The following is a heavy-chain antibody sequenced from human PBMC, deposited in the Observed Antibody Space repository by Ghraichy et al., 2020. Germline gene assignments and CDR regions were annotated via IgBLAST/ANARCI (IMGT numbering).Heavy chain of an antibody. J-gene: IGHJ3*02. D-gene: IGHD3-22*01. V-gene: IGHV1-18*04. CDR1: GYTFTTYG. CDR3: ARDYYYYDSGGYEDTFDI. CDR2: ISGKDGET. Sequence: ASVKVPCKASGYTFTTYGISWVRQAPGQGLEWVGWISGKDGETNYAQKLRGRVTMTTDTSTTTVYMELRSLRSDDTAVYYCARDYYYYDSGGYEDTFDIWGQGTMVTVAS.